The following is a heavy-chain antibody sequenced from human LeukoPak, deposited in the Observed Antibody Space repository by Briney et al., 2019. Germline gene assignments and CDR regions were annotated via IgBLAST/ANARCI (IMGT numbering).Heavy chain of an antibody. J-gene: IGHJ5*02. CDR2: ISAYNGNT. D-gene: IGHD6-19*01. CDR3: ARGKAVAGRPQTWFDP. V-gene: IGHV1-18*01. Sequence: ASVKVSCKASGYTFTSYGISWVRQAPGQGLEWMGWISAYNGNTNYAQKFQGRLTITADKSTSTVYMELSNLRSEDTAVYYCARGKAVAGRPQTWFDPWGQGTLVTVSS. CDR1: GYTFTSYG.